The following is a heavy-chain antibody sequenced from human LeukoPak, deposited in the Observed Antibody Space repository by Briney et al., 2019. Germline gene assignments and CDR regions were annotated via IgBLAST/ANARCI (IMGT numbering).Heavy chain of an antibody. CDR3: ARDGLLTRTGMDV. Sequence: SVKVSCKASGGALSDYTISWVRQAPGQGLEWMGAILPMLGTAKYAQSLQGRVTITTDDSSSTVYMELSSLRFEDTASYFCARDGLLTRTGMDVWGNGTTVTVSS. D-gene: IGHD3/OR15-3a*01. V-gene: IGHV1-69*16. J-gene: IGHJ6*03. CDR1: GGALSDYT. CDR2: ILPMLGTA.